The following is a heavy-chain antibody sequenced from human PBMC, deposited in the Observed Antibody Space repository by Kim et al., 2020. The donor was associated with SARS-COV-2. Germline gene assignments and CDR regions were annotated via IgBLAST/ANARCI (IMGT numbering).Heavy chain of an antibody. CDR1: GFTFSSYW. CDR3: ARARRWQDAFDI. CDR2: INSDGSST. V-gene: IGHV3-74*01. D-gene: IGHD2-15*01. J-gene: IGHJ3*02. Sequence: GGSLRLSCAASGFTFSSYWMHWVRQAPGKGLVWVSRINSDGSSTSYADSVKGRFTISRDNAKNTLYLQMNSLRAEDTAVYYCARARRWQDAFDIWGQGTMVTVSS.